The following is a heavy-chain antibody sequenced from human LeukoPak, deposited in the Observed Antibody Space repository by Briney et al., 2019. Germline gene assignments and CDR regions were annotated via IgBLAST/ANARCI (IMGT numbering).Heavy chain of an antibody. CDR1: GYTFTSYD. CDR3: ARVHYGGNVDAFDI. Sequence: ASVKVSCKASGYTFTSYDINWVRQATGQGLEWMGWMNPNSGNTGYAQKFQGRVTMIRNTSISTAYMELSSLRSEDTAVYYCARVHYGGNVDAFDIWGQGTMVTVSS. CDR2: MNPNSGNT. V-gene: IGHV1-8*01. J-gene: IGHJ3*02. D-gene: IGHD4-23*01.